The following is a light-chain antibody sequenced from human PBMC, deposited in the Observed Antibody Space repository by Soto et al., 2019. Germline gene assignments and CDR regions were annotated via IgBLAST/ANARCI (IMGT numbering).Light chain of an antibody. Sequence: QSALTQPPSASGSPGRSVTMSCTGTSSDVGGYNYVSWYQQHPGKAPKLLIYDVRKRPPGVPDRFSGSKSANTASLTVSGLQAEDEADYYCSSFAGTDGVIFGGGTKLTVL. CDR1: SSDVGGYNY. CDR2: DVR. V-gene: IGLV2-8*01. J-gene: IGLJ2*01. CDR3: SSFAGTDGVI.